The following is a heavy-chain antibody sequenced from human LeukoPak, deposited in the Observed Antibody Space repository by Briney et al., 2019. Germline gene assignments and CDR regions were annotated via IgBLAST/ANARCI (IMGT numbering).Heavy chain of an antibody. J-gene: IGHJ4*02. CDR3: AKEGSFDY. CDR2: ISYDGSNK. CDR1: GFTFSSYG. V-gene: IGHV3-30*18. Sequence: GGSLRLSCAASGFTFSSYGMHWVRQAPGKGLEWVAVISYDGSNKYYADSVKGRFTISRDNSKNTLYLQMNSLRAEDTAVYYCAKEGSFDYWGQGTLVTVSS.